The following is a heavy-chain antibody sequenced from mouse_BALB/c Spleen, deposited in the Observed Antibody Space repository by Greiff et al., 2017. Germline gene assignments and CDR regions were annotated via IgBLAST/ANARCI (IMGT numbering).Heavy chain of an antibody. J-gene: IGHJ4*01. CDR2: INPSTGYT. CDR3: AIYYDHAMDY. Sequence: VQLVESGAELAKPGASVKMSCKASGYTFTSYWMHWVKQRPGQGLEWIGYINPSTGYTEYNQKFKDKATLTADKSSSTAYMQLSSLTSEDSAVYYCAIYYDHAMDYWGQGTSVTVSS. V-gene: IGHV1-7*01. CDR1: GYTFTSYW. D-gene: IGHD2-4*01.